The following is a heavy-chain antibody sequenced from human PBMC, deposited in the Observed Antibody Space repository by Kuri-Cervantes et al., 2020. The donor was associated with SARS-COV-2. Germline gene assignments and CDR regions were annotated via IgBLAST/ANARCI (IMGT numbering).Heavy chain of an antibody. D-gene: IGHD5-18*01. J-gene: IGHJ6*03. Sequence: SETLSLTCAVSGGSISSYYWSWIRQPPGKGLEGIGYIYYSGSTNYNHSLKSRVTISVDTSKNQFSLKLISVTAADTAVYYCARATAMAPYYYYYYYMDVWGKGTTVTVS. CDR3: ARATAMAPYYYYYYYMDV. CDR2: IYYSGST. V-gene: IGHV4-59*12. CDR1: GGSISSYY.